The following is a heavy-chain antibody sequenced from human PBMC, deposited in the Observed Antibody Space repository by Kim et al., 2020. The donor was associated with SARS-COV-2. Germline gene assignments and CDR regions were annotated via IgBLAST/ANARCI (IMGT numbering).Heavy chain of an antibody. Sequence: KWDNDYAVSMKSRITITPDTSTNQFSLQLDSVTPEDTAVYYCARGNAFDPWGQGTLVTVSS. J-gene: IGHJ5*02. CDR2: KWDN. D-gene: IGHD2-2*01. V-gene: IGHV6-1*01. CDR3: ARGNAFDP.